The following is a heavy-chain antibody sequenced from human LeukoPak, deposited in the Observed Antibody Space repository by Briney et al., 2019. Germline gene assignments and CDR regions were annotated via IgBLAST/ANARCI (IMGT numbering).Heavy chain of an antibody. CDR1: GGPFSSYA. Sequence: GASVKLSCKASGGPFSSYAISWVRQAPGHGREWMGGIIPIFVTANYAQKFQGRVTITADKSTSTAYMELSSLRSEDTAVYYCARGSVQLWFDYWGQGNLVNVPS. V-gene: IGHV1-69*06. D-gene: IGHD5-18*01. J-gene: IGHJ4*02. CDR2: IIPIFVTA. CDR3: ARGSVQLWFDY.